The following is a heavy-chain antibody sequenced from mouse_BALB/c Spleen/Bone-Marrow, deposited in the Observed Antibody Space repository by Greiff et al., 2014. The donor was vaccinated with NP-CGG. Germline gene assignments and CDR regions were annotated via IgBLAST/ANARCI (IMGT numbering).Heavy chain of an antibody. J-gene: IGHJ1*01. Sequence: DVMLVESGGGLVQPGGSLKLSCVASGFTFSSYGMSWVRQTPDKRLGLVATINNNGGSTYYPDSVKGQFTISRDNAKNTLYLQMSSLKSEDTAMYYCARVYGWYFDVWGAGTTVTVSS. V-gene: IGHV5-6-3*01. CDR3: ARVYGWYFDV. CDR2: INNNGGST. CDR1: GFTFSSYG. D-gene: IGHD1-1*01.